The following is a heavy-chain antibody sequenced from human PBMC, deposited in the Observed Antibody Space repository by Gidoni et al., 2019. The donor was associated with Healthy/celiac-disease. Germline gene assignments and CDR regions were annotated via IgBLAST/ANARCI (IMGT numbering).Heavy chain of an antibody. CDR3: ARGGHRSWHPAGFDY. CDR2: INHSGST. CDR1: GGSFSGYY. Sequence: QVQLQQWGAGLLKPSETLSLTCAVYGGSFSGYYWSWIRQPPGKGLEWIGEINHSGSTNYNPSLKSRVTISVDTSKNQFSLKLSSVTAADTAVYYCARGGHRSWHPAGFDYWGQGTLVTVSS. D-gene: IGHD6-13*01. V-gene: IGHV4-34*01. J-gene: IGHJ4*02.